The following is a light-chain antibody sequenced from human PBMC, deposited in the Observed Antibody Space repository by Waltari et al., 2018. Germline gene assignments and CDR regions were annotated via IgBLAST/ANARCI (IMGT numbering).Light chain of an antibody. Sequence: QSALTQPASVSGSLGQSLTIPCTRRTPNIGSYNLVSWYQHPPGKAPRLVISEGTKRPSGISDRFSGSNSGKTASLTISGLQAEDEAEYYCCSHAGSSVFVFGGGTKLTVL. CDR2: EGT. CDR3: CSHAGSSVFV. CDR1: TPNIGSYNL. J-gene: IGLJ2*01. V-gene: IGLV2-23*03.